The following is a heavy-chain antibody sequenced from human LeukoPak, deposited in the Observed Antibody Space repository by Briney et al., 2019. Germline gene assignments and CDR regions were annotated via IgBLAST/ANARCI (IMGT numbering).Heavy chain of an antibody. CDR2: ISSSSSTI. CDR1: GFTFTRYS. V-gene: IGHV3-48*04. Sequence: PGGSLRLSCAASGFTFTRYSMTWVRQAPGKGLEWVSYISSSSSTIHYADSVKGRFTISRDNTKNSLYLQMNSLRAEDTAVYYCARDGTIWFGELSDAFDIWGQGTVVTVSS. J-gene: IGHJ3*02. CDR3: ARDGTIWFGELSDAFDI. D-gene: IGHD3-10*01.